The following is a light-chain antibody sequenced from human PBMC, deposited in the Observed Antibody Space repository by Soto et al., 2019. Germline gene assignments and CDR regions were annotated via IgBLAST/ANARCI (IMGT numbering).Light chain of an antibody. CDR3: HQYANSPQT. J-gene: IGKJ5*01. CDR2: NAS. CDR1: QSVGNNY. Sequence: EIVLTQSPGTLSLSPGERVTLSCRASQSVGNNYLGWYQQKPGQAPRLLIFNASRRPTGISDRFSGSGSGTDFTLTITRLEPEDVAVYYCHQYANSPQTFGQGTRLEIK. V-gene: IGKV3-20*01.